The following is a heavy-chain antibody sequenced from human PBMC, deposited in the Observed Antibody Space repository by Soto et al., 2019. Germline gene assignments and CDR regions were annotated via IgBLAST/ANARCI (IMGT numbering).Heavy chain of an antibody. J-gene: IGHJ6*04. CDR2: INHSGST. CDR1: GESFSDYY. CDR3: ARGTVPAANIYYYRMDV. Sequence: SETLSLTCAVYGESFSDYYWSWIRQPPGKGLEWIGEINHSGSTNYNPSLKSRVTISVDLSKNQFSLELSSVTAADTAVYFCARGTVPAANIYYYRMDVWGKGTTVTVSS. V-gene: IGHV4-34*01. D-gene: IGHD2-2*01.